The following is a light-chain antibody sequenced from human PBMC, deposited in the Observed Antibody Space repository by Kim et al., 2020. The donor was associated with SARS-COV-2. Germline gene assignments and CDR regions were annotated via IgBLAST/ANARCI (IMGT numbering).Light chain of an antibody. V-gene: IGLV4-69*01. CDR2: LNDDDSH. CDR3: QTCGTGFRV. J-gene: IGLJ3*02. Sequence: ASVTLTCTLSSGRSSDAIAWHQQQPEEGTRFLMHLNDDDSHTKGDGIPARFAGSSSGAARYLVISSLQSEDEADYYCQTCGTGFRVFGGGTQLTVL. CDR1: SGRSSDA.